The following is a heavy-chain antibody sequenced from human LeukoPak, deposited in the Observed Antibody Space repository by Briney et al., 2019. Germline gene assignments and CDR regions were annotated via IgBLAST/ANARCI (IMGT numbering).Heavy chain of an antibody. CDR3: ASPGETPFDH. V-gene: IGHV3-66*01. CDR1: GFTVSSNY. Sequence: GGSLRLSCAASGFTVSSNYMSWVRQAPGKGLEWVSIILGGGSTNYADSVKGRFTISRDNSKNTVDLQMNSLRAEDTAVYYCASPGETPFDHWGQGTLVTVSS. J-gene: IGHJ4*02. CDR2: ILGGGST. D-gene: IGHD2-21*01.